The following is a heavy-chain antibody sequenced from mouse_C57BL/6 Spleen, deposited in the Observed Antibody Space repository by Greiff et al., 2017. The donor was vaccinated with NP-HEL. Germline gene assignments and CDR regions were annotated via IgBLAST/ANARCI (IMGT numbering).Heavy chain of an antibody. CDR3: ARDWDYGKNYFDY. CDR1: GFTFSSYA. Sequence: DVKLVESGGGLVKPGGSLKLSCAASGFTFSSYAMSWVRQTPEKRLEWVATISDGGSYTYYPDNVKGRFTISRDNAKNNLYLQMSHLKSEDTAMYYCARDWDYGKNYFDYWGQGTTLTVSS. V-gene: IGHV5-4*01. D-gene: IGHD1-1*01. J-gene: IGHJ2*01. CDR2: ISDGGSYT.